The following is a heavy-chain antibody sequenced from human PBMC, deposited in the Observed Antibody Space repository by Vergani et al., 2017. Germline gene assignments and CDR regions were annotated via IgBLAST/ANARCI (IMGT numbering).Heavy chain of an antibody. CDR3: ARVSRGFDFWSGYYKSGYYYYYMDV. CDR2: INHSGST. CDR1: GGSFSGYY. V-gene: IGHV4-34*01. Sequence: QVQLQQWGAGLLKPSETLSLTCAVYGGSFSGYYWSWIRQPPGKGLEWIGEINHSGSTNYNPSLKSRVTISVDTSKNQFSLELSSVTAADTAVYYCARVSRGFDFWSGYYKSGYYYYYMDVWGKGTTVTVSS. J-gene: IGHJ6*03. D-gene: IGHD3-3*01.